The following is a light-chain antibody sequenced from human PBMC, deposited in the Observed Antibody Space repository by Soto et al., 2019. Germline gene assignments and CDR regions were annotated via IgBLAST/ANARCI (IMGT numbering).Light chain of an antibody. J-gene: IGLJ1*01. CDR2: EGS. CDR3: CSYAGSSTYV. Sequence: QSALTQPASVSGSPGQSITISCTGTSSDVGTYNLVSWYQHHPGKAPQLMIYEGSKRPSGVSNRFSGSKSGNTASLTISGLQAEDEADYYCCSYAGSSTYVFGAGTKLTVL. V-gene: IGLV2-23*01. CDR1: SSDVGTYNL.